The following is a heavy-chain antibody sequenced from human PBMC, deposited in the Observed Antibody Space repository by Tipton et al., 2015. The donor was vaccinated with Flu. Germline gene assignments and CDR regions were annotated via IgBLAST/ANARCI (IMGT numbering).Heavy chain of an antibody. J-gene: IGHJ4*02. V-gene: IGHV4-34*01. CDR1: GASFSGYY. CDR3: ASRGDKKYDVWSYHAFGY. Sequence: TLSLTCAVYGASFSGYYWSWIRQPPGKGLEWIGEINHGGITNYSPSLKSRITISVDTSKNQFSLNLSSVTAADTAVYYCASRGDKKYDVWSYHAFGYWGQGNLVTFSS. D-gene: IGHD3-3*01. CDR2: INHGGIT.